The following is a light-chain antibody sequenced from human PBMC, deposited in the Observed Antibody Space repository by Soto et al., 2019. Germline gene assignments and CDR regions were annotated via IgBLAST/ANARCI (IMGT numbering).Light chain of an antibody. CDR3: QQYGSSPLT. J-gene: IGKJ4*01. CDR2: GAS. V-gene: IGKV3-20*01. Sequence: EIVLTQSPGTLSLSPGERATLSCRASQSVSAGHLAWYQQKPGQAPRLLIYGASSRATGIPDSFSGSGSGTDFTLTISRLEPEDFAVYFCQQYGSSPLTFGGGTKVEIK. CDR1: QSVSAGH.